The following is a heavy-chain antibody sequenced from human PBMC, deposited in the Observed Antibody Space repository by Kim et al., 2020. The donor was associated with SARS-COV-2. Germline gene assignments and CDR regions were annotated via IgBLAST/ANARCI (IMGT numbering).Heavy chain of an antibody. CDR1: GYSFTSYW. J-gene: IGHJ2*01. V-gene: IGHV5-10-1*01. D-gene: IGHD3-10*01. CDR3: ARRGGIFNNWYFDL. CDR2: IDPSDSYT. Sequence: GESLKISCKGSGYSFTSYWISWVRQMPGKCLEWMGRIDPSDSYTNYSPSFQGHVTISADKSISTAYLQWSSLKASDTAMYYCARRGGIFNNWYFDLWGRGTLVTVSS.